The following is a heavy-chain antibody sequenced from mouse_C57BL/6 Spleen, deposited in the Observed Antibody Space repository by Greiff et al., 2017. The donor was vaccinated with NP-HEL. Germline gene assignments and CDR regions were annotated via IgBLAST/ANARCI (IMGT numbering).Heavy chain of an antibody. Sequence: EVKLQESGPGLVKPSQSLSLTCSVTGYSITSGYYWNWIRQFPGNKLEWMGYISYDGSNNYNPSLKNRISITRDTSKNQFFLKLNSVTTEDTATYYCAREEWYFGVWGTGTTVTVSS. CDR3: AREEWYFGV. CDR2: ISYDGSN. V-gene: IGHV3-6*01. J-gene: IGHJ1*03. CDR1: GYSITSGYY.